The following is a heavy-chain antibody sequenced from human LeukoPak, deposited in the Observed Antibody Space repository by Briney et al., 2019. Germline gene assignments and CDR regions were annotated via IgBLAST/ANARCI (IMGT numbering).Heavy chain of an antibody. Sequence: GGSLRLSCAASGFTFSDSYMSWIRQVPGKGLEWISYISSSGGTIYYADSVKGRFTISRDNAKNSLYLQMNSLRAEDTAVYYCAKEGGDWGEGYFDYWGQGTLITVSS. J-gene: IGHJ4*02. V-gene: IGHV3-11*01. CDR2: ISSSGGTI. D-gene: IGHD7-27*01. CDR3: AKEGGDWGEGYFDY. CDR1: GFTFSDSY.